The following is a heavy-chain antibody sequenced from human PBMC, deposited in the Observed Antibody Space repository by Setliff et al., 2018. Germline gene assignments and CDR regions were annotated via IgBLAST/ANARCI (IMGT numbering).Heavy chain of an antibody. J-gene: IGHJ4*02. CDR2: INPDGSEK. Sequence: GGSLRLSCGASGFTYNNDWVSWVRQAPGKGLEWLASINPDGSEKYYVDSVKGRFTISRDNARNSLSLQMNSLRTEDTAVYYCFGAGTCSYWGQGTLVTVSS. V-gene: IGHV3-7*01. CDR3: FGAGTCSY. CDR1: GFTYNNDW. D-gene: IGHD3-10*01.